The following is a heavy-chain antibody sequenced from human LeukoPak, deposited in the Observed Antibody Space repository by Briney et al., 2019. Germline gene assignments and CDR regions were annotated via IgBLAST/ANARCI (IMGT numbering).Heavy chain of an antibody. CDR3: ARISAGYYYVGY. CDR1: GGSISHNSYY. D-gene: IGHD3-9*01. CDR2: IYYSGST. J-gene: IGHJ4*02. V-gene: IGHV4-39*07. Sequence: SETLSLTCSVSGGSISHNSYYWGWIRQPPGKGLKCIGTIYYSGSTYYSPSLKSRVTISVDTSKNQFSLKLNSVTAADTAVYYCARISAGYYYVGYWGQGTLVTVSS.